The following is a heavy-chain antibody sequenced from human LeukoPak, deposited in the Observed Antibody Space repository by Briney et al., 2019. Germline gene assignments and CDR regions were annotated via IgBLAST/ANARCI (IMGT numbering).Heavy chain of an antibody. CDR2: IYTSGST. Sequence: SETLSLTCTVSGGSISSYYWSWIRQPPGKGLEWIGYIYTSGSTNYNPSLKSRVTISVDTSKNQFSLKLSSVTAADTVVYYCARHFGIYYFDYWGQGTLVTVSS. CDR3: ARHFGIYYFDY. V-gene: IGHV4-4*09. CDR1: GGSISSYY. J-gene: IGHJ4*02. D-gene: IGHD3-3*02.